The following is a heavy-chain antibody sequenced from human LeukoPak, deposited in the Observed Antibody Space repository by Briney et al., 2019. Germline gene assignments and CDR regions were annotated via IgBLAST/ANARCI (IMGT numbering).Heavy chain of an antibody. V-gene: IGHV1-69*13. D-gene: IGHD3-22*01. Sequence: SVKVSCKASGYTFTSYAISWVRQAPGQGLEWMGGIIPIFGTANYAQKFQGRVTITADESTSTAYMELSSLRSEDTAVYYCARGGSYYYDSSGYYVFDYWGQGTLVTVSS. CDR3: ARGGSYYYDSSGYYVFDY. CDR2: IIPIFGTA. J-gene: IGHJ4*02. CDR1: GYTFTSYA.